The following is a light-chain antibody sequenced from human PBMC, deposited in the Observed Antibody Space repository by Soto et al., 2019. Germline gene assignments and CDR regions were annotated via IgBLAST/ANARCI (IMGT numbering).Light chain of an antibody. CDR3: QSYDSSVV. Sequence: QTVLTQPHSVSGAPGQRVTISCTGSSSNIGAGYDVHWYQQLPGTAPKLLIYANTNRPSGVPDRFSGSKSGTSASLAITGLQAEDEADYYCQSYDSSVVFGGGTKLTVL. V-gene: IGLV1-40*01. CDR2: ANT. CDR1: SSNIGAGYD. J-gene: IGLJ2*01.